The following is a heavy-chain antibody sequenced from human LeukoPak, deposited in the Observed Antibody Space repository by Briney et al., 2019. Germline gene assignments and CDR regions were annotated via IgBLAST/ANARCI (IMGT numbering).Heavy chain of an antibody. Sequence: PSQTLSLTCTVSGGSISSGGYYWSWIRQPPGKGLEWIGYIYHSGSTYYNPSLKSRVTISVDRSKNQFSLKLSSVTAADTAVYYCARYRGYSYDHWGQGTLATVSS. CDR1: GGSISSGGYY. D-gene: IGHD5-18*01. CDR3: ARYRGYSYDH. J-gene: IGHJ4*02. V-gene: IGHV4-30-2*01. CDR2: IYHSGST.